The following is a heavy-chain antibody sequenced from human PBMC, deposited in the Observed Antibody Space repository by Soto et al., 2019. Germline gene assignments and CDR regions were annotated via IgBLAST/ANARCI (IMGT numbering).Heavy chain of an antibody. CDR1: GGSFRGYY. Sequence: PSGTLSLTCAAYGGSFRGYYWTWIRQPPGKGLEWIGEINHSGSTNYNPSLKSRVTISVDTSKNQFSLKLSSVTAADTAVYYCARGPRKWYGELSSAFDIWGQGTMVTVSS. V-gene: IGHV4-34*01. CDR2: INHSGST. CDR3: ARGPRKWYGELSSAFDI. D-gene: IGHD3-10*01. J-gene: IGHJ3*02.